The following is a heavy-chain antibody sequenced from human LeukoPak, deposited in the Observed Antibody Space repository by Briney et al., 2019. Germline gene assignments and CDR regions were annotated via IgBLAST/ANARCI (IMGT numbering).Heavy chain of an antibody. CDR1: GGSISSYY. J-gene: IGHJ4*02. CDR3: ARDPEWLGYFDY. Sequence: SETLSLTCTVSGGSISSYYWTWIRQPPGEGLEWIGYIYYSGSTNYNPSLKSRVTISVDTSKNQFSLKLSSVTTADTAVYYCARDPEWLGYFDYWGQGTLVTVSS. D-gene: IGHD6-19*01. V-gene: IGHV4-59*01. CDR2: IYYSGST.